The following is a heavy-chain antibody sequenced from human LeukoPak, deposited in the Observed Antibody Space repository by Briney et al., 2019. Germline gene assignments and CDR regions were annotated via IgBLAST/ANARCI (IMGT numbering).Heavy chain of an antibody. D-gene: IGHD3-22*01. V-gene: IGHV3-21*01. Sequence: GGSLRLSCAASGFTFSSYSMNWVRQAPGKGLEWVSSISSSSSSYIYYADSVKGRFTISRDNAKNSLYLQMNSLRAEDTAVYYCARGLYYDSSGYEPLDHWGQGTLVTVSS. J-gene: IGHJ4*02. CDR1: GFTFSSYS. CDR3: ARGLYYDSSGYEPLDH. CDR2: ISSSSSSYI.